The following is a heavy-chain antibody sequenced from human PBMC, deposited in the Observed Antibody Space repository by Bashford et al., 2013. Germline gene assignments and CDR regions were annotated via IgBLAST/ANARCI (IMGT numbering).Heavy chain of an antibody. V-gene: IGHV4-34*01. CDR2: INHSGST. J-gene: IGHJ4*02. CDR3: ARGLRLWNRQYDFDI. D-gene: IGHD3/OR15-3a*01. Sequence: SSETLSLTCAVYGGSFSGYYWSWIRQPPGKGLEWIGEINHSGSTNYNPSLKSRVTISVDTSKNQFSLKLSSVTAADTAVYYCARGLRLWNRQYDFDIWGQGTLVTVSS. CDR1: GGSFSGYY.